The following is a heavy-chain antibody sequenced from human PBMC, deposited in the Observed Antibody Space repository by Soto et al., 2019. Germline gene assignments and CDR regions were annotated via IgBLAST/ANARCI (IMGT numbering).Heavy chain of an antibody. D-gene: IGHD3-16*01. V-gene: IGHV1-46*01. CDR3: ASVRGDPATDAFDI. CDR1: GSTFTSYY. J-gene: IGHJ3*02. Sequence: QVQLVQSGAEVKKPGASVKVSCKAYGSTFTSYYMHCVRQAPGQVLEWMGIINPSGGSTSYAQKFQGRVTMTRDPSTRKVYMELRSLRSDDTAVYYCASVRGDPATDAFDICGQGTMVTVSP. CDR2: INPSGGST.